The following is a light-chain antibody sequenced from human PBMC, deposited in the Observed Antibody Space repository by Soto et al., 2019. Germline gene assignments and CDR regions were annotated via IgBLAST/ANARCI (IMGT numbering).Light chain of an antibody. Sequence: DFQMTQSPSAMSASVGDRVTIPGRPSQAISVYLAWFQQKPGKVPKRLIYAASSLQSGVPSRFSGSGSGTEFTLTISSLQPEDFATYYCLQHNSYPRTFGQGTKVEIK. V-gene: IGKV1-17*03. CDR3: LQHNSYPRT. J-gene: IGKJ1*01. CDR1: QAISVY. CDR2: AAS.